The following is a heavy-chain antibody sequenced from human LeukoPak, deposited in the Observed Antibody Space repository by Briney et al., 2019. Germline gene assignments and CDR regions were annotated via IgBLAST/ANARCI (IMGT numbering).Heavy chain of an antibody. J-gene: IGHJ3*02. Sequence: PSETLSLTCTVSGGSISSSSYYWSWIRQPAGKGLEWIGRIYTSGSTNYNPSLKSRVTISVDTSKNQFSLKLSSVTAADTAVYYCARDLYGSGSYYNDHAFDIWGQGTMVTVSS. CDR1: GGSISSSSYY. D-gene: IGHD3-10*01. V-gene: IGHV4-61*02. CDR2: IYTSGST. CDR3: ARDLYGSGSYYNDHAFDI.